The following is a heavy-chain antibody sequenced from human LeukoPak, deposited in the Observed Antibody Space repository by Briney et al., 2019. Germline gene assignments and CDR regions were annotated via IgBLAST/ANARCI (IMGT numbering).Heavy chain of an antibody. CDR1: GFSFTDSA. V-gene: IGHV3-23*01. J-gene: IGHJ5*02. Sequence: GGSLRLSCAASGFSFTDSAVSWVRHSPGEGLRWVSSISDTGGRTYYADSVKGRFAITRDNSRNTVTLQMNSLTPGDTARYYCAKGGQDFDLWRFDLWGQGILVTVSS. D-gene: IGHD3-3*01. CDR2: ISDTGGRT. CDR3: AKGGQDFDLWRFDL.